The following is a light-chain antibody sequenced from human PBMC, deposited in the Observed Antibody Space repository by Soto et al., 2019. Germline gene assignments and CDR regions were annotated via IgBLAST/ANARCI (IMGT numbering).Light chain of an antibody. CDR3: QQSFVPPRT. V-gene: IGKV1-39*01. J-gene: IGKJ1*01. CDR1: QSVSSY. CDR2: AAS. Sequence: DIQMPQSPSSLSASVGDRVTITYRASQSVSSYLNWYQQKPGKAPKVLIYAASALQSGVPARFSGSGYGTDFTLTIDSLQPEDFATYYCQQSFVPPRTFGQGTKVEIK.